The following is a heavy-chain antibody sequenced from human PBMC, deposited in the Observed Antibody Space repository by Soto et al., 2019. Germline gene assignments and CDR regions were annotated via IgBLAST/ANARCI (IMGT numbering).Heavy chain of an antibody. CDR3: ARDPGITRSENYFDK. D-gene: IGHD1-20*01. Sequence: GESLKISCKGSGYSFTSYWISWVRQMPGKGLEWMGRIDPSDSYTNYSPSFQGHVTISADKSISTAYLQWSSLKASDTAMYYCARDPGITRSENYFDKWGQGTLVTVSS. CDR1: GYSFTSYW. V-gene: IGHV5-10-1*01. CDR2: IDPSDSYT. J-gene: IGHJ4*02.